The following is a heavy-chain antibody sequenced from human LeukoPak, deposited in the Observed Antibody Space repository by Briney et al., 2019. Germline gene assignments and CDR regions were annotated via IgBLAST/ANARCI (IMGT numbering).Heavy chain of an antibody. Sequence: SSETLSLTCTVSGGSISSSSYYWGWIRQPPGKGLEWIGSIYYSGSTYYNPSLKSRVTISVDTSKNQFSLKLSSVTAADTAVYYCARHDIVVVPAARKSNWFDPWGQGTLVTVSS. CDR1: GGSISSSSYY. CDR2: IYYSGST. D-gene: IGHD2-2*01. V-gene: IGHV4-39*01. CDR3: ARHDIVVVPAARKSNWFDP. J-gene: IGHJ5*02.